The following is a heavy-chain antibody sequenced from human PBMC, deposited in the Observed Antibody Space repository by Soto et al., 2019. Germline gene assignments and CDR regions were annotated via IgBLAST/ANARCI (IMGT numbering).Heavy chain of an antibody. V-gene: IGHV3-30*18. D-gene: IGHD2-21*02. CDR2: ILYDGSKK. CDR3: VKDRLALCGGDCYSGAVGPFDI. J-gene: IGHJ3*02. Sequence: PGGSLRLPCAASGFTFNIYGMHWVRQAPGKGLEWVTFILYDGSKKYDVDSVKGRFTISRDNSKNTLYLQMNSLRAEDTAVYFCVKDRLALCGGDCYSGAVGPFDIWGQGTMVTVSS. CDR1: GFTFNIYG.